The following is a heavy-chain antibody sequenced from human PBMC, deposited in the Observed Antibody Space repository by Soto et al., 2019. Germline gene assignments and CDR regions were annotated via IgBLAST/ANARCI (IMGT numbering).Heavy chain of an antibody. J-gene: IGHJ3*02. CDR3: ARDLWLGETNDAFDI. D-gene: IGHD3-10*01. Sequence: ASVKVSCKASGYTFTGYYMHWVRQAPGQGLEWMGWINPNSGGTNYAQKFQGWVTMTRDTSISTAYMELSRLRSDDTAVYYCARDLWLGETNDAFDIWGQGTMVTVSS. V-gene: IGHV1-2*04. CDR1: GYTFTGYY. CDR2: INPNSGGT.